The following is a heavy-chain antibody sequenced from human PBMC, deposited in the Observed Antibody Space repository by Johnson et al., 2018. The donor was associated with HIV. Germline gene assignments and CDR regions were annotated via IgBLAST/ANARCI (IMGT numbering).Heavy chain of an antibody. D-gene: IGHD1-26*01. CDR2: IKQDGSEK. V-gene: IGHV3-7*05. Sequence: GGLVQPGGSLRLSCAASGFTFSSYWMGWVRQAPGKGLEWVANIKQDGSEKYYVDSLKGRFTISRDNAKNSLYLQMNSLRAEDTAVYYCATFGGGSFHAFDIWGQGTMVTVSS. CDR3: ATFGGGSFHAFDI. CDR1: GFTFSSYW. J-gene: IGHJ3*02.